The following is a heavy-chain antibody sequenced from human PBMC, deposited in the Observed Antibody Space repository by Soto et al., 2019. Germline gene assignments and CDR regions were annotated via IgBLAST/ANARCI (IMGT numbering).Heavy chain of an antibody. D-gene: IGHD2-15*01. V-gene: IGHV4-59*01. CDR3: GRVRSARNFDY. Sequence: TETLSLTCTVSGGSIGGYYWSWIRQPPGRGLEWIGYIYYSGSTNYNPSLKSRVAISVDTSKNQFSLKLRSVTVADTAVYYCGRVRSARNFDYWGQGTLVTVSS. J-gene: IGHJ4*02. CDR1: GGSIGGYY. CDR2: IYYSGST.